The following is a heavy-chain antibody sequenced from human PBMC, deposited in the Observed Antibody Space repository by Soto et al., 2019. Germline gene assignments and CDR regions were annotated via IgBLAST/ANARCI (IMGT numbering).Heavy chain of an antibody. Sequence: TGGSLRLSCAASGFTFSSYDMHWVRQATGKGLEWVSAIGTAGDTYYPGSVKGRFTISRENAKNSLYLQMNSLRAGDTAVYYCTRDLMDVVPPADDLFDPWGQGILVTVSS. V-gene: IGHV3-13*01. CDR2: IGTAGDT. D-gene: IGHD2-2*01. J-gene: IGHJ5*02. CDR1: GFTFSSYD. CDR3: TRDLMDVVPPADDLFDP.